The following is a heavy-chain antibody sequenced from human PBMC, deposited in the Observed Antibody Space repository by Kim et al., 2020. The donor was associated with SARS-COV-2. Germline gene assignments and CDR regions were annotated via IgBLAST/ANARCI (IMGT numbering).Heavy chain of an antibody. CDR1: GASISSGGYY. D-gene: IGHD6-6*01. CDR3: ARVSRCSSRWTDYSEMDV. Sequence: SETLSLTCTVSGASISSGGYYWTWIRQHPGKGLEWIGDVYYTGSTYYTPSLQSRIAISVDTSDNQFSLRLSSVTAADTAVYYCARVSRCSSRWTDYSEMDVWGQGTTVIVSS. J-gene: IGHJ6*02. CDR2: VYYTGST. V-gene: IGHV4-31*03.